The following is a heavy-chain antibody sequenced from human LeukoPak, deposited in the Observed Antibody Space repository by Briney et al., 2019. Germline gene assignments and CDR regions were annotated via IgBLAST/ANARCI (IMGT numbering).Heavy chain of an antibody. D-gene: IGHD3-10*01. J-gene: IGHJ4*02. CDR3: AKGEGAVLWFGELKEFDY. V-gene: IGHV3-66*01. CDR1: VFSVGSNY. CDR2: IYSGGCT. Sequence: GGSLRLSCAASVFSVGSNYMTWVRQAPGKGLEWVSFIYSGGCTYYADSGKGRFTISRDNSKNTLYLQMNSLRAEDTAVYYCAKGEGAVLWFGELKEFDYWGQGTLVTVSS.